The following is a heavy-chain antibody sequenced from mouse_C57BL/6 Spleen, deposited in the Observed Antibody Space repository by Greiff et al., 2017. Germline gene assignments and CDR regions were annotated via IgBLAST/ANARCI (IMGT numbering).Heavy chain of an antibody. D-gene: IGHD1-1*01. CDR2: INPGSGGT. V-gene: IGHV1-54*01. J-gene: IGHJ2*01. Sequence: VQLQQSGAELVRPGTSVKVSCKASGYAFTNYLIEWVKQRPGQGLEWIGVINPGSGGTNYNEKFKGKATLTADKSSSTAYMQLSSLTSEDSAVYFCARRGLLRDFDYGGQGTTLTVSS. CDR1: GYAFTNYL. CDR3: ARRGLLRDFDY.